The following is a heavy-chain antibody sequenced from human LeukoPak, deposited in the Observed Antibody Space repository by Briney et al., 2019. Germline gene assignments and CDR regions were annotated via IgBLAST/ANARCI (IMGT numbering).Heavy chain of an antibody. Sequence: SETLSLTCTVSGGSISSYYWSWIPPPPGEGLEWIGYIYYIGRTNYNTSLKSRVSISVDTSKNQFSLKLSSVTAADTAVYYCARLMTYYDLLTGSPRQFDYWGQGTLVTVSS. J-gene: IGHJ4*02. D-gene: IGHD3-9*01. CDR3: ARLMTYYDLLTGSPRQFDY. CDR1: GGSISSYY. V-gene: IGHV4-59*01. CDR2: IYYIGRT.